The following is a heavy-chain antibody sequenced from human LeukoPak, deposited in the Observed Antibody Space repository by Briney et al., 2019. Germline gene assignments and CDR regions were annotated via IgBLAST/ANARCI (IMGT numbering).Heavy chain of an antibody. Sequence: PGGSLRLSCAASGFTFSTYAMHWVRQAPGKGLEWVAVISYDGSNKYYADSVKGRFTISRDNDMDTLYLQMNRLRAEDAAVYYCARDASNYYDSIHFDNWGQGTLVTVSS. J-gene: IGHJ4*02. CDR1: GFTFSTYA. V-gene: IGHV3-30-3*01. CDR2: ISYDGSNK. CDR3: ARDASNYYDSIHFDN. D-gene: IGHD3-22*01.